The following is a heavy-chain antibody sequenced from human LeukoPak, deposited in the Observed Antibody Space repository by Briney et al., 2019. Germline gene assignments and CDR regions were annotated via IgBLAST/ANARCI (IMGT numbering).Heavy chain of an antibody. CDR1: GFTFSNSA. CDR2: IVVGSGHT. V-gene: IGHV1-58*02. D-gene: IGHD6-13*01. J-gene: IGHJ5*02. Sequence: SVKVSCKVSGFTFSNSAIQWVRQARGQRLEWIGWIVVGSGHTQYAQNFQGRVTITRDMSTSTAYMELRSLRSEDTALYYCVAERELTSSWPIYFDPRGQGTLVTVSS. CDR3: VAERELTSSWPIYFDP.